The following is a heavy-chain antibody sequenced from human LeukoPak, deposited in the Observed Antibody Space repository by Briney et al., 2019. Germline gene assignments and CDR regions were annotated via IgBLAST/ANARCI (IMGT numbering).Heavy chain of an antibody. CDR3: ARGGHTMVRGVIGTGY. CDR2: MNPNSGNT. D-gene: IGHD3-10*01. V-gene: IGHV1-8*01. CDR1: GYTFTSYD. Sequence: ASVKVSCKASGYTFTSYDINWVRQATGQGLEWMGWMNPNSGNTGYAQKFQGRVTMTRNTSISTAYMELSSLRSEDTAVYYCARGGHTMVRGVIGTGYWGQGTLATVSS. J-gene: IGHJ4*02.